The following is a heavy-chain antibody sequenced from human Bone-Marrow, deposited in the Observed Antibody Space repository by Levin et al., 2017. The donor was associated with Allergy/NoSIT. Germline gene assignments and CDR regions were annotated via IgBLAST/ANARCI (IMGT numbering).Heavy chain of an antibody. J-gene: IGHJ4*02. D-gene: IGHD3-3*01. Sequence: PGGSLRLSCAASGFTFSSYWMSWVHQAPGKGLEWVANIKQDGSEKYYVDSVKGRFTISRDNAKNSLYLQMNSLRAEDTAVYYCARVGGELRFLEWLHTDYWGQRTLVTVSS. CDR2: IKQDGSEK. V-gene: IGHV3-7*01. CDR1: GFTFSSYW. CDR3: ARVGGELRFLEWLHTDY.